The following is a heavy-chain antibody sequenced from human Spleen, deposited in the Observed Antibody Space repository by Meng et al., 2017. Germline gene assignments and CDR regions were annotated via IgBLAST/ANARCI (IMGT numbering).Heavy chain of an antibody. CDR2: INDGNGNT. CDR1: GYTFSSYV. D-gene: IGHD3-3*01. Sequence: QVQLVQSGAEVKKPGASVQASCKTSGYTFSSYVMHWVRQAPGQRLEWMGWINDGNGNTKYSQKFQGRVNITRDTSASTVDMELSSLRSEDTAVYYCARGGGDFGVVMNDYWGQGTLVTVSS. V-gene: IGHV1-3*01. J-gene: IGHJ4*02. CDR3: ARGGGDFGVVMNDY.